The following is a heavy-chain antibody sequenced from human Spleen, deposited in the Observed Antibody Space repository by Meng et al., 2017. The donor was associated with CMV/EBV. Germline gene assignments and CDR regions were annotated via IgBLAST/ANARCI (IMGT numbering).Heavy chain of an antibody. CDR2: IYYTGIT. V-gene: IGHV4-61*01. J-gene: IGHJ4*02. CDR1: GASVSSGSYY. Sequence: SETLSLTCTVSGASVSSGSYYWSWIRQPPGKGLEWIGYIYYTGITNYSPSLKSRVTMSLDTSKNQFSLKLSSVTAADTAVYYCARANYDFWTDDYSFDYWGQGTLVTVSS. D-gene: IGHD3-3*01. CDR3: ARANYDFWTDDYSFDY.